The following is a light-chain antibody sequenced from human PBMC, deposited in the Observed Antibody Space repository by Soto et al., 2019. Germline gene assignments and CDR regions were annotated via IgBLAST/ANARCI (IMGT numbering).Light chain of an antibody. J-gene: IGKJ4*01. V-gene: IGKV3D-20*02. Sequence: EVVLTQSPGTLSLSPGERATLSCRASQSVADSYLAWYQQKPGRAPRLLFYAASSRATGIPARFSGSGSRTDFTLTISSLEPEDIAVYYCQERGRWPRATFGGGTKVEMK. CDR2: AAS. CDR1: QSVADSY. CDR3: QERGRWPRAT.